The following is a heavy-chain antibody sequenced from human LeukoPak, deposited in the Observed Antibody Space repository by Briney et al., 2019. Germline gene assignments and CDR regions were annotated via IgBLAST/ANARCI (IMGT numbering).Heavy chain of an antibody. CDR3: ARDHYVGKYYYGSGILDY. V-gene: IGHV1-46*01. J-gene: IGHJ4*02. CDR1: GYTFTNYY. Sequence: ASVKVSCKASGYTFTNYYIHWVRQAPGQGLEWMGIINPSGGSTSYAQKFQGRVTMTRDTSTSTVYVELSSLRSEDTAVYYCARDHYVGKYYYGSGILDYWGQGTLVTVSS. CDR2: INPSGGST. D-gene: IGHD3-10*01.